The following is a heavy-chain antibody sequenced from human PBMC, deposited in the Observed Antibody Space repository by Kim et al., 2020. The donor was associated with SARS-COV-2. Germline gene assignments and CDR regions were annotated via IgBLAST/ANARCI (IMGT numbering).Heavy chain of an antibody. CDR1: EFTFSGFA. J-gene: IGHJ3*01. CDR2: ITSGGGMT. Sequence: GGSLRLSCEASEFTFSGFAMRWVRQAPGKGLEWVAGITSGGGMTFYSDSVKGRFIMSRDTSKNTLYLQMNSLRVGDTAVYYCAKPLTSSGSYSGLDVWGKGTMVTVSS. D-gene: IGHD6-19*01. CDR3: AKPLTSSGSYSGLDV. V-gene: IGHV3-23*01.